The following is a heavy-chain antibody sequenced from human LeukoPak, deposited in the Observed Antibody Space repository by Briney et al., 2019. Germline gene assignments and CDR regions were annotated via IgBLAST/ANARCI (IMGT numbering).Heavy chain of an antibody. CDR2: IKQDGSEK. Sequence: GGSLRLSCAASGFTFSSYWMSWVRQAPGKGLEWVANIKQDGSEKYYVDSVKGRFTISRDNAKNSLYLQMNSLRAEDTALYYCVKEMSYCGGDCYSESLDCWGQGTLVTVSS. V-gene: IGHV3-7*03. J-gene: IGHJ4*02. CDR1: GFTFSSYW. D-gene: IGHD2-21*02. CDR3: VKEMSYCGGDCYSESLDC.